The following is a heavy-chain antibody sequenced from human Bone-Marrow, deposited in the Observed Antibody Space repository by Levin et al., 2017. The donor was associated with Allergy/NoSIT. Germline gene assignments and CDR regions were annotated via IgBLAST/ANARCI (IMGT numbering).Heavy chain of an antibody. D-gene: IGHD3-10*01. J-gene: IGHJ4*02. V-gene: IGHV4-4*02. CDR2: IFHNGDT. Sequence: PSETLSLTCAVSGGSITTGNWWMWVRQSPGKGLEWIGEIFHNGDTNYNPSLKSRVIMSVDKSKNQFSLRLYSLPAADTAIYYCAREKRAGTYKGFDYWGQGTLVTVSS. CDR3: AREKRAGTYKGFDY. CDR1: GGSITTGNW.